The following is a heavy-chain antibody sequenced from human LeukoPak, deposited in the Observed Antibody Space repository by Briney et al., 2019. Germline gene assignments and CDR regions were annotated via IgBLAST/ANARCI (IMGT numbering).Heavy chain of an antibody. CDR3: ARVGFSTSTFDY. CDR2: INTDGSST. J-gene: IGHJ4*02. D-gene: IGHD2-2*01. Sequence: GSLRLSCAASGFTFSSYWMHWVRQAPGKGLVWVSRINTDGSSTSYADSVKGRFTISRDNAKNTLYLQMNSLRAEDTAVYYCARVGFSTSTFDYWGQGTLVTVSS. CDR1: GFTFSSYW. V-gene: IGHV3-74*01.